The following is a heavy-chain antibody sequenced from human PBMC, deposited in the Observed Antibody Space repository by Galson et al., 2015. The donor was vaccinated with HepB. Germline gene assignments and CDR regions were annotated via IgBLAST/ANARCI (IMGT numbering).Heavy chain of an antibody. CDR2: IKSKTDGGTT. CDR1: GFTFSNAW. D-gene: IGHD3-22*01. V-gene: IGHV3-15*01. J-gene: IGHJ4*02. Sequence: SLRLSCAASGFTFSNAWMSWVRQAPGKGLEWVGRIKSKTDGGTTDYAAPVKGRFTISRNDSKNTLYLQMNSLKTEDTAVYYCTTDPPAAATYYYDSSGYYYRSSGFDYWGQGTLVTVSS. CDR3: TTDPPAAATYYYDSSGYYYRSSGFDY.